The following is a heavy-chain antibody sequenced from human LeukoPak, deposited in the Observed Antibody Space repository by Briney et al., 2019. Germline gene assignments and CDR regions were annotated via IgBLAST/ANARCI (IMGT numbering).Heavy chain of an antibody. CDR3: ARDLELERNRWNYFES. CDR1: GGSFSGYY. J-gene: IGHJ4*02. CDR2: INHSGST. Sequence: PSETLSLTCAVYGGSFSGYYWSWIRQPPGKGLEWIGEINHSGSTNYNPSLKSRVTISVDTSKNQFSLRLSSVTAADTAVYYCARDLELERNRWNYFESWGQGALVTVSS. V-gene: IGHV4-34*01. D-gene: IGHD1-1*01.